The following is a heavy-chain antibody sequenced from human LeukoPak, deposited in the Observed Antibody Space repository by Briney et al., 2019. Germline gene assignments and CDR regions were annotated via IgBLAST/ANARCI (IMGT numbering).Heavy chain of an antibody. J-gene: IGHJ4*02. CDR2: IKDDGSGK. D-gene: IGHD6-13*01. CDR1: GFTFSNYW. V-gene: IGHV3-7*01. Sequence: GGSLRLPCAASGFTFSNYWMSWVRQAPGKGLEWVANIKDDGSGKYYVDSLKGRFTISRDNAKNSLYLQMNSLRAEDTAVYYCARVGYSSSWSPSDYWGQGALVTVSS. CDR3: ARVGYSSSWSPSDY.